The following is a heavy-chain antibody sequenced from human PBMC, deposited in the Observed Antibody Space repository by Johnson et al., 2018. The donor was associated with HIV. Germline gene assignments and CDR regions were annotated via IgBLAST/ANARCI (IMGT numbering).Heavy chain of an antibody. CDR1: GFTVSSYA. CDR2: ISYDGSNK. Sequence: VQLVESGGGVVQPGRSLRLSCAASGFTVSSYAIHWVRQAPGKGLQWVAVISYDGSNKYYADSVKGRFTISRDNSKNTLYLQMNSLRAEDTAVYYCAREDYTDAFDIWGQGTMVTVSS. CDR3: AREDYTDAFDI. D-gene: IGHD4-11*01. V-gene: IGHV3-30-3*01. J-gene: IGHJ3*02.